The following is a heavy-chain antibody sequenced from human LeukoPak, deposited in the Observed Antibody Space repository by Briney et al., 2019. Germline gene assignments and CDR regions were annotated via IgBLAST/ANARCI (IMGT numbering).Heavy chain of an antibody. V-gene: IGHV1-8*01. J-gene: IGHJ4*02. Sequence: ASVKVSCKASGYTFTAYDLNWVRQATGQALEWMGWMNPKSANTGYAQKFQGRVTMTRDTSINTAYMELSSLRSEDTAIYYCARGKLTHGDYVAVDFWGQGTLVTVSS. CDR3: ARGKLTHGDYVAVDF. CDR2: MNPKSANT. CDR1: GYTFTAYD. D-gene: IGHD4-17*01.